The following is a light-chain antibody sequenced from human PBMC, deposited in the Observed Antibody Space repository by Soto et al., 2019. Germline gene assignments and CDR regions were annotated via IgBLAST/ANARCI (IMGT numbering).Light chain of an antibody. CDR3: QQYNNWAPPIT. V-gene: IGKV3-15*01. CDR1: QSVSSN. Sequence: EIVMTQSPATLSMSQGERATLSCSASQSVSSNLAWYQQKPGQAPRLLIYGASTRATGIPARFSGSGSGTEFTLTISSLQSEDFAVYYCQQYNNWAPPITFGHGTRLEIK. J-gene: IGKJ5*01. CDR2: GAS.